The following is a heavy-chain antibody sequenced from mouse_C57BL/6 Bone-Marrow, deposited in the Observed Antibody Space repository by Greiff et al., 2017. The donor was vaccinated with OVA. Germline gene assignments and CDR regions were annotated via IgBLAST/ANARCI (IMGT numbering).Heavy chain of an antibody. V-gene: IGHV5-4*03. J-gene: IGHJ2*01. Sequence: EVKLMESGGGLVKPGGSLKLSCAASGFTFSSYAMSWVRQTPEKRLEWVATISDGGSYTYYPDNVKGRFTISRDNAKNNLYLQMSHLKSEDTAMYYCARDPDYGSSPFDYWGQGTTLTVSS. CDR1: GFTFSSYA. CDR2: ISDGGSYT. D-gene: IGHD1-1*01. CDR3: ARDPDYGSSPFDY.